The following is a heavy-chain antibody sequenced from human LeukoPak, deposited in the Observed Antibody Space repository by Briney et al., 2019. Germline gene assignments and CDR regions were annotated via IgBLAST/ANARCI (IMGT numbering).Heavy chain of an antibody. Sequence: GGSLRLSCAASGFTFSSYGMHWVRQAPGKGLEWVAFIRYDGSNKYYADSVKGRFTISRDNSKNTLYLQMNSLRAEDTAVYYCAKDRIFGVVIDYFDYWGQGTLVTVSS. CDR2: IRYDGSNK. V-gene: IGHV3-30*02. J-gene: IGHJ4*02. CDR1: GFTFSSYG. D-gene: IGHD3-3*02. CDR3: AKDRIFGVVIDYFDY.